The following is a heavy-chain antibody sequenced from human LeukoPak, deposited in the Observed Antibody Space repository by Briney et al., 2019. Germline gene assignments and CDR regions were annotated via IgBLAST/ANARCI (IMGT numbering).Heavy chain of an antibody. CDR2: ISGSGGST. J-gene: IGHJ4*02. Sequence: GGSLRLSCAASGFTFNSYAMSWVRQAPGKGMEWVSTISGSGGSTHYVDSVKGRFTISRDNAKNTLYLQMNSLRAEDTAVYYCARDPYCSSTSCYQAPFDYWGQGTLVTVSS. CDR1: GFTFNSYA. CDR3: ARDPYCSSTSCYQAPFDY. D-gene: IGHD2-2*01. V-gene: IGHV3-23*01.